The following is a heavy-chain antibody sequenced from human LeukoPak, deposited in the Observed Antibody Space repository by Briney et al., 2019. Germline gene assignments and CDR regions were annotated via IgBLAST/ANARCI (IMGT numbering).Heavy chain of an antibody. CDR3: ARNVDTAMVTANCYDP. D-gene: IGHD5-18*01. Sequence: ASVKVSCKASGGTFSSYAISWVRQAPGQGLEWMGGIIPIFGTANYAQKFQGRVTITTDESTSTAHMELSSLRSEDTAVYYCARNVDTAMVTANCYDPWGQGTLVTVSS. CDR2: IIPIFGTA. V-gene: IGHV1-69*05. J-gene: IGHJ5*02. CDR1: GGTFSSYA.